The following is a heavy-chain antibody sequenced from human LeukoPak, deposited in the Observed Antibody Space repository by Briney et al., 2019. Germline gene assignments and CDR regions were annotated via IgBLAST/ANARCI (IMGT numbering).Heavy chain of an antibody. D-gene: IGHD1-26*01. CDR1: GFTFSSHS. V-gene: IGHV3-21*01. Sequence: PGGSLRLSCTASGFTFSSHSMNWVRQAPGKGLEWVSFISSSSNYIYYADSLKGRFTISRDNANNSLYLQMHSLRAEDTAVYYCARDLMGWDLHYFDYWGQGTLVTVSS. CDR2: ISSSSNYI. J-gene: IGHJ4*02. CDR3: ARDLMGWDLHYFDY.